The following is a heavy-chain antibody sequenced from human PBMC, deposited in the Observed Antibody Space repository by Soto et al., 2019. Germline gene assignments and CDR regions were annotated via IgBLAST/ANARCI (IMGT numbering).Heavy chain of an antibody. CDR3: ARSGGSGYYAAHYYGLEV. CDR1: GYTFNTYD. D-gene: IGHD3-22*01. CDR2: MNPESGST. V-gene: IGHV1-8*01. J-gene: IGHJ6*02. Sequence: QEQLVQSGAEVKKPGASVKISCKASGYTFNTYDINWARQATGPGLEWMGWMNPESGSTGFAQSFQGLITLTRNTSLNTVYMGVSSLTKEDTAVYFCARSGGSGYYAAHYYGLEVWGPGPAVSVSS.